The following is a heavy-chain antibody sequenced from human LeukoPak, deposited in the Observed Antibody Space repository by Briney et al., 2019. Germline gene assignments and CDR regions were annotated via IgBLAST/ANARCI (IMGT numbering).Heavy chain of an antibody. CDR1: GGSISSYY. J-gene: IGHJ1*01. CDR3: ARDARYCSGGSCARTGPFQH. Sequence: SETLSLTCTVSGGSISSYYWSWIWQPPGKGLEWIGYIYYSWSTNYNPSLKSRVTISVDTSKNQFSLKLSSVTAADTAVYYCARDARYCSGGSCARTGPFQHWGQGTLVTVSS. CDR2: IYYSWST. D-gene: IGHD2-15*01. V-gene: IGHV4-59*01.